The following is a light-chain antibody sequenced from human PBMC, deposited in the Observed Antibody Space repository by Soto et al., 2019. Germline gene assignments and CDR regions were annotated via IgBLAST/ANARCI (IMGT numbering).Light chain of an antibody. CDR3: SSYTTSSPYV. CDR2: EVT. CDR1: RNDAVSYNS. V-gene: IGLV2-14*01. Sequence: QSLLAQPASMAASPGQSITISCTGTRNDAVSYNSVSWYHEHTDTAPNLMIYEVTNRPSVVSNRFSASKSGNTDSLTISGLQAEDEAGYYCSSYTTSSPYVFGTGTKGTVL. J-gene: IGLJ1*01.